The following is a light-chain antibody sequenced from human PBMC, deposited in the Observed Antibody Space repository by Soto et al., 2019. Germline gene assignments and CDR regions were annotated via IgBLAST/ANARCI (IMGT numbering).Light chain of an antibody. CDR2: AAS. J-gene: IGKJ2*01. CDR1: QGISSY. V-gene: IGKV1-39*01. CDR3: QQSFSSPPT. Sequence: IQMTQSPSSLSASVGDRVTMTCRASQGISSYLNWYQQKLGKAPKLLIYAASSLQSGVPSRFSGTGSGTDFTLNISSLQREDFATYYCQQSFSSPPTFGQGTKLDLK.